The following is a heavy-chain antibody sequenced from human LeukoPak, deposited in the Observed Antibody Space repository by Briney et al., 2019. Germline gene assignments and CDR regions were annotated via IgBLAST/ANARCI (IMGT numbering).Heavy chain of an antibody. J-gene: IGHJ5*02. D-gene: IGHD6-6*01. CDR2: IYHSGST. CDR1: GYSISSGYY. CDR3: ARCRSPEGRWFDP. Sequence: PSETLSLTCAVSGYSISSGYYWGWIRQPPGKGLEWIGSIYHSGSTYYNPSLKSRVTISVDTSKNQFPLKLSSVTAADTAVYYCARCRSPEGRWFDPWGQGTLVTVSS. V-gene: IGHV4-38-2*01.